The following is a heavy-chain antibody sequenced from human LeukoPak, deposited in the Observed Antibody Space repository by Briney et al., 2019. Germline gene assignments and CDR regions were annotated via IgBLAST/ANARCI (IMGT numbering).Heavy chain of an antibody. CDR3: ARDPRYSYGSGGMDV. Sequence: SETLSLTCTVSGGSIGSYYWTWIRQTPEKGLEWIGSIYYNGNTNYNPSLKSRVAISIDTSKSQFSLKVTSVIAANTATYYCARDPRYSYGSGGMDVWGQGTTVTVSS. CDR2: IYYNGNT. CDR1: GGSIGSYY. V-gene: IGHV4-59*01. D-gene: IGHD3-10*01. J-gene: IGHJ6*02.